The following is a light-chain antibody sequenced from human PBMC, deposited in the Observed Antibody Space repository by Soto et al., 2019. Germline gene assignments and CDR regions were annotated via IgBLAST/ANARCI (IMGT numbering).Light chain of an antibody. V-gene: IGKV3-20*01. CDR2: GAS. J-gene: IGKJ4*01. CDR1: QSVSNNY. Sequence: IVLEQSVGALSLSPGERATLSCRVSQSVSNNYLAWYQQKPGQAPRLLIYGASTRTFDVPDRFSGSGSGTNFTLTISRLEPEDFAVYYCQQYVSSPLTFGGGTKVDIK. CDR3: QQYVSSPLT.